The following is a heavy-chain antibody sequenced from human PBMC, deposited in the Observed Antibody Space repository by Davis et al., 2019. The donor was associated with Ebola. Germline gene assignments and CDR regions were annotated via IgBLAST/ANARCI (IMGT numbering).Heavy chain of an antibody. CDR1: GFTFSSYA. J-gene: IGHJ3*02. V-gene: IGHV3-21*04. CDR3: AKAYSSGGDAFDI. CDR2: ISSSSSYI. Sequence: GESLKISCAASGFTFSSYAMSWVRQAPGKGLEWVSSISSSSSYIYYADSVKGRFTISRDNSKNSLYLQMNSLRTEDTALYYCAKAYSSGGDAFDIWGQGTMVTVSS. D-gene: IGHD6-19*01.